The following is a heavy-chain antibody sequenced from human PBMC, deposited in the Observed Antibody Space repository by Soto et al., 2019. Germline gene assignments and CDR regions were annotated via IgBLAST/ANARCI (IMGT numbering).Heavy chain of an antibody. Sequence: EVQLLESGGGLVQPGGSLRLSCAASGFTFSSYAMSWVRQAPGKGLEWVSAISGSGGSTYYADSVKGRFTLSRDNSKNTLYLPLNSLRAEDTAVYYCAKAIFRDSSMFPRDYWGPGTVVTVSS. CDR1: GFTFSSYA. V-gene: IGHV3-23*01. J-gene: IGHJ4*02. CDR2: ISGSGGST. CDR3: AKAIFRDSSMFPRDY. D-gene: IGHD6-19*01.